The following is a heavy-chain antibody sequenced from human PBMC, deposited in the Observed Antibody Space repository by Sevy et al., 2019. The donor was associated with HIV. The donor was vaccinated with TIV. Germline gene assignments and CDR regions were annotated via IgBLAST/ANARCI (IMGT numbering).Heavy chain of an antibody. Sequence: GRSPRLSCRTSGFTFGDYPLSWFRQSPGKRLEWVGFIRSKAFGWTTEFAASVRGRFTISRDDSKSTAYLQMNSLKIEDTAVYYCTRDTGYSYGYVLFDYWGQGTLVTVSS. CDR1: GFTFGDYP. CDR3: TRDTGYSYGYVLFDY. CDR2: IRSKAFGWTT. D-gene: IGHD5-18*01. J-gene: IGHJ4*02. V-gene: IGHV3-49*03.